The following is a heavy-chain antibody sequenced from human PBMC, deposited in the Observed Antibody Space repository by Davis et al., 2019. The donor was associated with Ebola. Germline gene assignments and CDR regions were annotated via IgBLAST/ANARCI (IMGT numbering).Heavy chain of an antibody. J-gene: IGHJ5*02. Sequence: GSLRLSCAVYGGSFSGYYWSWIRQPPGKGLEWIGEINHSGSTNYNPSLKIRVTISVDTSKNQFSLKLSSVTAADTAVYYCARVKYQLLLVTWPWGQGTLVTVSS. CDR3: ARVKYQLLLVTWP. CDR1: GGSFSGYY. D-gene: IGHD2-2*01. V-gene: IGHV4-34*01. CDR2: INHSGST.